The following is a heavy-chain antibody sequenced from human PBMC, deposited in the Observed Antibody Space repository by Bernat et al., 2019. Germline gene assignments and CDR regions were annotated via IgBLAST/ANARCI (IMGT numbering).Heavy chain of an antibody. CDR1: GGPFSSHA. V-gene: IGHV1-69*12. J-gene: IGHJ5*02. D-gene: IGHD3-16*01. CDR2: IIPIFGTA. Sequence: QVPLVQSGAEVEKPGSSVKVSCKASGGPFSSHAIRCVRQPPGQGLEWMGGIIPIFGTANYAQKFQGRGTTTADEARMTTNMEQSRLRAEDAAVDYWARGARLNWFDPWGQGNLVTVSS. CDR3: ARGARLNWFDP.